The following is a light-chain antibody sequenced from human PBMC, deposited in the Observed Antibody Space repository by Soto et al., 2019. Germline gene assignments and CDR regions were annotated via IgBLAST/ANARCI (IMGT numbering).Light chain of an antibody. V-gene: IGKV3-15*01. CDR1: QSVSSN. CDR2: GAS. Sequence: EIVLTRAPPTQYLSPGERAPPFCRASQSVSSNLAWYQQKPGQAPRLLIYGASTRATGIPARFSGSGSGTEVTLTISSLQSEDFAVYYCQHYNYWPYTFGQGTKVDIK. J-gene: IGKJ2*01. CDR3: QHYNYWPYT.